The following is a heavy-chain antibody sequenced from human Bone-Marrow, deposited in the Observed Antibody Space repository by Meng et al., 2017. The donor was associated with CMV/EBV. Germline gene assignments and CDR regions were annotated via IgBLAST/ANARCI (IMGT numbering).Heavy chain of an antibody. CDR2: IIPIFGTA. V-gene: IGHV1-69*05. D-gene: IGHD3-22*01. CDR3: ARGDSYYYDSSGYYPFDY. Sequence: SVKVSCKASGGTFSSYAISWVRQAPGQGLGWMGGIIPIFGTANYAQKFQGRVTITTDESTSTAYMELSSLRSEDTAVYYCARGDSYYYDSSGYYPFDYWGQGTLVTVFS. CDR1: GGTFSSYA. J-gene: IGHJ4*02.